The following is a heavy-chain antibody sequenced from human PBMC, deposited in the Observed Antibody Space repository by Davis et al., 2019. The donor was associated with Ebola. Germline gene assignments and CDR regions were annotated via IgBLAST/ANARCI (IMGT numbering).Heavy chain of an antibody. V-gene: IGHV1-18*01. Sequence: AASVKVSCKASGGTFSRYAISWVRQAPGQGLEWVGWISVNSGNTISAQHLQDRVTLTRDTTTSTIYMELKSLRSDDTAVYFCARDLGDHIDYWGQGTPVTVSS. CDR1: GGTFSRYA. CDR2: ISVNSGNT. CDR3: ARDLGDHIDY. J-gene: IGHJ4*02. D-gene: IGHD3-10*01.